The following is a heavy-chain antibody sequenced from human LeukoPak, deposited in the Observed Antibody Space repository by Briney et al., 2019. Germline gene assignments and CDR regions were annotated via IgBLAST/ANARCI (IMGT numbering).Heavy chain of an antibody. CDR2: IYYSGST. D-gene: IGHD1-20*01. CDR3: ARGYNWIRYYFDY. J-gene: IGHJ4*02. CDR1: GGSISSYY. V-gene: IGHV4-59*08. Sequence: SETLSLTCTVSGGSISSYYWSWIRQPPGKGLEWIGYIYYSGSTNYNPSLKSRVTISVDTSKKQFSLKLSSVTAADPAVYYCARGYNWIRYYFDYWGQGTLVTVSS.